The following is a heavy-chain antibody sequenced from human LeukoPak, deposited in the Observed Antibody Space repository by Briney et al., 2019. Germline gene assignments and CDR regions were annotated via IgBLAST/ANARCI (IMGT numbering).Heavy chain of an antibody. CDR1: GGSFSGYY. Sequence: PSETLSLTCAVYGGSFSGYYWSWIRQPPGKGLEWIGEINHSGSTNYNPSLKSRVTISVDTSKNQFSLKLSSVTAADTAVYYCARDAGSYPYGSGSYYDYWGQGTLVTVSS. CDR3: ARDAGSYPYGSGSYYDY. J-gene: IGHJ4*02. V-gene: IGHV4-34*01. D-gene: IGHD3-10*01. CDR2: INHSGST.